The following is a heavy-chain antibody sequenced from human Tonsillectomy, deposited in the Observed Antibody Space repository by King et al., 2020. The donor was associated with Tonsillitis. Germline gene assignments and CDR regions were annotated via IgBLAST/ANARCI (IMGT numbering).Heavy chain of an antibody. D-gene: IGHD3-22*01. V-gene: IGHV3-23*04. CDR3: AKDPLIQYYYDSSGYPIS. J-gene: IGHJ4*02. CDR1: GFTFSSYA. CDR2: ISGSGGST. Sequence: DVQLVQSGGGLVQPGGSLRLSCAASGFTFSSYAMSWVRQAPGKGLEWVSAISGSGGSTYYADSVKGRFTISRDNSKNTLYLQMNSLRAEDTAVYYCAKDPLIQYYYDSSGYPISWGQGTLVTVSS.